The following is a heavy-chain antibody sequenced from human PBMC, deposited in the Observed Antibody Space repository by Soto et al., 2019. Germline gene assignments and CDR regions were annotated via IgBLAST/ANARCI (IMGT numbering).Heavy chain of an antibody. J-gene: IGHJ4*02. CDR3: ARVEDYGDYHFDY. CDR1: GGSISSYY. D-gene: IGHD4-17*01. Sequence: SETLSLTCTVSGGSISSYYWSWIRQPPGKGLEWIGYIYYSGSTNYNPSLKSRVTISVDTSKNQFSLKLSSVTAADTAVYYCARVEDYGDYHFDYWGQGTLVTVSS. CDR2: IYYSGST. V-gene: IGHV4-59*01.